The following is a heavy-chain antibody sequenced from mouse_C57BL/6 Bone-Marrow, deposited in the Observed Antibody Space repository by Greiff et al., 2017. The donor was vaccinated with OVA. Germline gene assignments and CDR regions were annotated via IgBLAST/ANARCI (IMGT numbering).Heavy chain of an antibody. J-gene: IGHJ4*01. CDR2: IDPSDSET. V-gene: IGHV1-52*01. D-gene: IGHD2-2*01. Sequence: QVQLKQPGAELVRPGSSVKLSCKASGYTFTSYWMHWVKQRPIQGLEWIGNIDPSDSETHYNQKFKDKATLTVDKSSSTAYMQLSSLTSEDSAVYYCAKGLRRPYAMDYWGQGTSVTVSS. CDR1: GYTFTSYW. CDR3: AKGLRRPYAMDY.